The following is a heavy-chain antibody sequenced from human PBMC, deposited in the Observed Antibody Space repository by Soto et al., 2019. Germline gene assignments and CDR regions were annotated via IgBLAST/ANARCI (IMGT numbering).Heavy chain of an antibody. V-gene: IGHV1-69*12. CDR3: ARDTGREGGAIRRSYFDY. D-gene: IGHD3-10*01. CDR1: GGTFSSYA. Sequence: QVQLVQSGAEVKKPGSSVKVSCKASGGTFSSYAISWVRQAPGQGLEWMGGIIPIFGTANYAQKFQGRVTITGDESTSTAYMELSSLRSEDTAVYYCARDTGREGGAIRRSYFDYWGQGTLVTVSS. J-gene: IGHJ4*02. CDR2: IIPIFGTA.